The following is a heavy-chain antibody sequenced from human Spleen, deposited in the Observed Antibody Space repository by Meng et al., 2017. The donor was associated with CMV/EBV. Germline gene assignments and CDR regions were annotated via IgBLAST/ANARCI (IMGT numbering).Heavy chain of an antibody. J-gene: IGHJ4*02. CDR3: ARSRYFDY. V-gene: IGHV4-34*01. CDR1: GGSLSGYY. D-gene: IGHD6-13*01. Sequence: TLSLPCAVYGGSLSGYYWSWIRQPPGKGLEWIGEINHSGSTNYNPSLKSRVTISVDTSKNQFSLKLSSVTAADTAVYYCARSRYFDYWGQGTLVTVSS. CDR2: INHSGST.